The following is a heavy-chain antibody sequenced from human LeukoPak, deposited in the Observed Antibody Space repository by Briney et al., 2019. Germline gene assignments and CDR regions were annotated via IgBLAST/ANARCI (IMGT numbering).Heavy chain of an antibody. CDR3: GRRGNYGSNNYTNGPVKAATLSDS. J-gene: IGHJ5*01. CDR1: IHSLSSNY. Sequence: TSETLSLTLCHYIHSLSSNYYRCIRQAPGKGLEWIGEINDSGTNNYNPSLMNRVTISVEKSNNQFSLKLRYVTDGETPVYHCGRRGNYGSNNYTNGPVKAATLSDS. CDR2: INDSGTN. V-gene: IGHV4-34*01. D-gene: IGHD4-11*01.